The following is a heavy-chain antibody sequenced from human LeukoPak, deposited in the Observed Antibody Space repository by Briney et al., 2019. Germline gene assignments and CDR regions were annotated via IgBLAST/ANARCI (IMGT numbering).Heavy chain of an antibody. J-gene: IGHJ5*02. CDR1: GGSFSGYY. Sequence: SETLSLTCAVYGGSFSGYYWSWIRQPPGKGLEWIGEINHSGSTNYNPSLKSRDTISVDTSKNQFSLKLSSVTAADTAVYYCARGYYGSGSYRWNWFDPWGQGTLVTVSA. CDR2: INHSGST. V-gene: IGHV4-34*01. D-gene: IGHD3-10*01. CDR3: ARGYYGSGSYRWNWFDP.